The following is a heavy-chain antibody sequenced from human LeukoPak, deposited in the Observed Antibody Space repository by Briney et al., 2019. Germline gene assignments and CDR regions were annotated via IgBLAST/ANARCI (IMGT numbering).Heavy chain of an antibody. Sequence: PSETLSLTCTVSGASISTGDDNWSWIRQAPGTGLEWIGYIYSGGRTYYNPSLESRVSMSLDTSKNQFSLKVNFVSAVDTAVYYCARELMFYPGNIDSWGQGTLVTVSS. V-gene: IGHV4-30-4*01. CDR3: ARELMFYPGNIDS. J-gene: IGHJ5*02. D-gene: IGHD1-14*01. CDR2: IYSGGRT. CDR1: GASISTGDDN.